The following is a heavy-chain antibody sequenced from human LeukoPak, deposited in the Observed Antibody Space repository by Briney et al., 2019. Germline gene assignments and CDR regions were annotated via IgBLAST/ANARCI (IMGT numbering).Heavy chain of an antibody. Sequence: GGSLRLSCAASGFTFSNYAMTWVRQAPGKGLEWVSVIGRTGDIFYADSVKGRFTISRDNSKNTLYLQMNSLRAEDTAVYYCANYHLLNTNYWRDAFDFWGQGTMVTVSS. CDR3: ANYHLLNTNYWRDAFDF. V-gene: IGHV3-23*01. J-gene: IGHJ3*01. D-gene: IGHD1-1*01. CDR1: GFTFSNYA. CDR2: IGRTGDI.